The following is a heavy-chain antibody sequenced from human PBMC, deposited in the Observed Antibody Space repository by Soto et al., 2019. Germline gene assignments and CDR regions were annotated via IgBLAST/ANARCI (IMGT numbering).Heavy chain of an antibody. D-gene: IGHD1-1*01. J-gene: IGHJ6*02. CDR2: IYYSGST. V-gene: IGHV4-59*01. CDR1: GGSISSYY. CDR3: AGLEGPTLERRSVYYYGMDV. Sequence: SETLSLTCTVSGGSISSYYWSWIRQPPGKGLEWIGYIYYSGSTNYNPSLKSRVTISVDTSKNQFSLKLSSVTAADTAVYYCAGLEGPTLERRSVYYYGMDVWGQGTTVTVSS.